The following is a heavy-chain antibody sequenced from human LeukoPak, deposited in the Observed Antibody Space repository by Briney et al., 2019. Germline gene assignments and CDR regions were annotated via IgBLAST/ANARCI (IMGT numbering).Heavy chain of an antibody. D-gene: IGHD6-13*01. J-gene: IGHJ4*02. V-gene: IGHV3-23*01. CDR2: ISGSGGST. Sequence: GRSLRLSCAASGFTFSSHAMHWVRQAPGKGLEWVSAISGSGGSTYYADSVKGRFTISRDNSKNTLYLQMNSLRAEDTAVYYCAKRKDSTLSSDYFDYWGQGTLVTVSS. CDR3: AKRKDSTLSSDYFDY. CDR1: GFTFSSHA.